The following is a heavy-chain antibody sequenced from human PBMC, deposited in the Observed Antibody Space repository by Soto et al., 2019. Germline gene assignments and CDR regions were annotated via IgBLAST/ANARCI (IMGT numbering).Heavy chain of an antibody. J-gene: IGHJ3*02. CDR3: ARQMTTVTTDAFDI. CDR2: IYYSGST. V-gene: IGHV4-39*01. Sequence: QLQLQESGPGLVKPSETLSLTCTVSGGSISSSSYYWGWIRQPPGKGLEWIGGIYYSGSTYDNPSLKSRVTTSVDTSKNQFSLKLSSVTAADPAVYYCARQMTTVTTDAFDIWGQGTMVTVSS. CDR1: GGSISSSSYY. D-gene: IGHD4-17*01.